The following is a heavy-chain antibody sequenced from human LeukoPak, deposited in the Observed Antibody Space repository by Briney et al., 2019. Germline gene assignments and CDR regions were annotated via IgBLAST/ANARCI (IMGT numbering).Heavy chain of an antibody. Sequence: PSETLSLTCTVSGGSISSSSYYWGWIRQPPGKGLEWIGSIYYSGSTYCNPSLKSRVTISVDTSKNQFSLKLSSVTAADTAVYYCARYYYGGNAIDYWGQGTLVTVSS. V-gene: IGHV4-39*07. D-gene: IGHD4-23*01. CDR2: IYYSGST. CDR3: ARYYYGGNAIDY. J-gene: IGHJ4*02. CDR1: GGSISSSSYY.